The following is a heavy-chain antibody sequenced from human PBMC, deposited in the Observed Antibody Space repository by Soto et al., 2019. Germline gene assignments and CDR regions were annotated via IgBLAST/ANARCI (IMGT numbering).Heavy chain of an antibody. V-gene: IGHV3-30-3*01. CDR2: ISYDGSNK. D-gene: IGHD1-7*01. CDR1: GFTFSSYA. Sequence: QVQLVESGGGVVQPGRSLRLSCAASGFTFSSYAMHWVRQAPGKGLEWVAVISYDGSNKYYADSVKGRFTISRDNSKITLYLQMNSLRAEDTAVYYCERDLTGTTFDYWGQGTLVTVSS. J-gene: IGHJ4*02. CDR3: ERDLTGTTFDY.